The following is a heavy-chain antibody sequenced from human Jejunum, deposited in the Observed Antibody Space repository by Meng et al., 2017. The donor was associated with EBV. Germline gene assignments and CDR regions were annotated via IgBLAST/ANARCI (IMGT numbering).Heavy chain of an antibody. J-gene: IGHJ4*02. V-gene: IGHV4-4*02. Sequence: GELEGAGPGLGKPSGLLSLTCAVSGGSNSTDNWWSWVRQPPGKGLEYIGEIHHSGSTKYNPSLKSRVTISVDKSNNHFSLKLSSVTAADTAVYYCARDRGVEDYWGQGTLVTVSS. CDR1: GGSNSTDNW. CDR2: IHHSGST. D-gene: IGHD5-24*01. CDR3: ARDRGVEDY.